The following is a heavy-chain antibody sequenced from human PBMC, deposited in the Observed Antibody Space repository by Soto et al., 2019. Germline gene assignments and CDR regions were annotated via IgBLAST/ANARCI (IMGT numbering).Heavy chain of an antibody. V-gene: IGHV4-39*01. D-gene: IGHD2-2*01. CDR1: GGSISSSSYY. Sequence: QLQLQESGPGLVKPSETLSLTCTVSGGSISSSSYYWGWIRQPPGKGLEWIGSIYYSGSTYYNPSLKSRVTISVDTPNNQYSLKLSSVTAADTAVYYCARHHIPAAMYHWFDPWGQGTLVNVSS. CDR3: ARHHIPAAMYHWFDP. J-gene: IGHJ5*02. CDR2: IYYSGST.